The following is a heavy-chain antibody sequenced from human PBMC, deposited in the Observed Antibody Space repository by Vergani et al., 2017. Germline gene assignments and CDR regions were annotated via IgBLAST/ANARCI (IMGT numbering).Heavy chain of an antibody. Sequence: VQMVESGGGVVQPGRSLRLSCAVSGFRFSDYGMHWVRQAPGRGLEWVSPISGNNDDIYYADSVKGRFTISRDNAKNSLYLDMSSLRAEDTAVYYCVRDVRVSRTWGQGTLVAVSS. CDR3: VRDVRVSRT. J-gene: IGHJ3*01. CDR1: GFRFSDYG. V-gene: IGHV3-21*02. CDR2: ISGNNDDI.